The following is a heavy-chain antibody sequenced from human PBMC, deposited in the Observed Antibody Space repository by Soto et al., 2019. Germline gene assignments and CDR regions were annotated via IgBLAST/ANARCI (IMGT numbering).Heavy chain of an antibody. CDR1: GFTFSTFG. D-gene: IGHD2-15*01. J-gene: IGHJ4*02. V-gene: IGHV3-30*18. CDR2: ISYDGSNE. CDR3: AKDRQRLGYCSGGSCYSGGIDY. Sequence: GGSLRLSCAASGFTFSTFGMHWVRQAPGKGLEWVAVISYDGSNEFYADSVKGRFTISRDNSKNTLSLQMNSLRAEDTAVYYCAKDRQRLGYCSGGSCYSGGIDYWGQGTLVTVSS.